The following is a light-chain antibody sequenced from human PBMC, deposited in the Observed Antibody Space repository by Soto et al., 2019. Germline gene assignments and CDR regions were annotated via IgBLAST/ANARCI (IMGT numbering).Light chain of an antibody. J-gene: IGLJ1*01. CDR1: SSDVGAYNY. V-gene: IGLV2-14*01. CDR3: VSYASSAARV. CDR2: EVS. Sequence: QSALTQPASVSGSPGQSITISCTGTSSDVGAYNYVSWYQQYPGKAPKLMIYEVSNRPSGVSNRFSGSKSGNTASLTLSGLQAEDEADYYCVSYASSAARVFGTGTKLTVL.